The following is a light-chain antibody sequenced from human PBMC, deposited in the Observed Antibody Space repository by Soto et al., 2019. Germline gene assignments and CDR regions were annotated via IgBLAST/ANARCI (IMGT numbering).Light chain of an antibody. CDR1: QSISSY. J-gene: IGKJ5*01. Sequence: EMEMTQYPSSLSASVGDRVTITCRASQSISSYLNWYQQKPGKAPKLLIYAASSLQSGVPSRFSGSGSGTDFTLTISSLQPEDFATYYCQQSYSTPITFGQGTRLEIK. V-gene: IGKV1-39*01. CDR2: AAS. CDR3: QQSYSTPIT.